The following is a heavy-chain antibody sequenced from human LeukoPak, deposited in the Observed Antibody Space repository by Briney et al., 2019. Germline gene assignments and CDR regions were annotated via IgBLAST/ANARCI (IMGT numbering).Heavy chain of an antibody. CDR1: GYTFTGYY. CDR2: INPNSGGT. CDR3: ARLGPEVVVPGGVAAAGRGPLIYDY. V-gene: IGHV1-2*02. Sequence: ASVKVSCKASGYTFTGYYMHWVRQAPGQGLEWMGWINPNSGGTNYAQKFQGRVTMTRDTSISTAYMELSRLRSDDTAVYYCARLGPEVVVPGGVAAAGRGPLIYDYWGQGTLVTVSS. J-gene: IGHJ4*02. D-gene: IGHD6-13*01.